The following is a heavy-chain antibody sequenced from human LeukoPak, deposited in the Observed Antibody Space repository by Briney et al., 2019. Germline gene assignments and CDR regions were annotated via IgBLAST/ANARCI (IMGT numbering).Heavy chain of an antibody. V-gene: IGHV4-4*07. CDR3: ARDFILQSEGLFDY. D-gene: IGHD3-3*01. CDR2: FYISGST. Sequence: NPSETLSLTCTVSGGSISSYYWSWIRQPAGKGLEWIGRFYISGSTNYNPSLKSRVTMSVDTSKNQFSLRLNSVTAADTAVYYCARDFILQSEGLFDYWGQGTLVTVSS. CDR1: GGSISSYY. J-gene: IGHJ4*02.